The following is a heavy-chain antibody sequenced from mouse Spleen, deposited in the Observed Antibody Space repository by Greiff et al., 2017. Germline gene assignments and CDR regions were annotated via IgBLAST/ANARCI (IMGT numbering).Heavy chain of an antibody. D-gene: IGHD4-1*01. Sequence: EVKLMESGGGLVKPGGSLKLSCAASGFTFSDYGMHWVRQAPEKGLEWVAYISSGSSTIYYADTVKGRFTISRDNAKNTLFLQMTSLRSEDTAMYYCARLTGGYWGQGTTLTVSS. J-gene: IGHJ2*01. V-gene: IGHV5-17*01. CDR3: ARLTGGY. CDR1: GFTFSDYG. CDR2: ISSGSSTI.